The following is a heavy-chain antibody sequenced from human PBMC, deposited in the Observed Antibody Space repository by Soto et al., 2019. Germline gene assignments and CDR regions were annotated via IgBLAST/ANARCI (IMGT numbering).Heavy chain of an antibody. CDR1: SYTCSNYG. D-gene: IGHD2-2*01. Sequence: ASVKVSSKTSSYTCSNYGITCGRQGTGQPLESLGWINLYSDGRNYAQKFQGSVSMTTDTSTTPAYIELRSLSSDATAVSYCVPVVPSAEARFGRWGQGTLVTVSS. CDR2: INLYSDGR. V-gene: IGHV1-18*01. CDR3: VPVVPSAEARFGR. J-gene: IGHJ5*02.